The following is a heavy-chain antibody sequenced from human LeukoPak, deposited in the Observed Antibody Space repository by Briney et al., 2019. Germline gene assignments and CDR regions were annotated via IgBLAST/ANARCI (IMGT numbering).Heavy chain of an antibody. CDR2: ISAYNGNT. V-gene: IGHV1-18*01. CDR1: GHTFTSYG. CDR3: AGTLAADIQLWSDGFFDF. D-gene: IGHD1-1*01. J-gene: IGHJ4*02. Sequence: GASVKVSCKAYGHTFTSYGINWLRQAPGQGPEWMGWISAYNGNTKYAQNLQGRVTMTTDTSTSTAYMELRSLRSDDTAVYYCAGTLAADIQLWSDGFFDFWGQGTSVTVSS.